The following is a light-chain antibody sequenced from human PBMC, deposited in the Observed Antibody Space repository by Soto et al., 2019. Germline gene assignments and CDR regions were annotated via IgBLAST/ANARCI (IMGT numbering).Light chain of an antibody. J-gene: IGLJ1*01. CDR1: SSAVGSYKL. CDR2: EVN. CDR3: CSSAPSRTVV. V-gene: IGLV2-23*02. Sequence: QSVLTQPASVSGSPGQSITISCTGSSSAVGSYKLVSWYQCHPGKVPKLIIYEVNNRPSGVSNRFSGSEPGNTASLTISGLQAEDEADYCCCSSAPSRTVVFGTGTKVTVL.